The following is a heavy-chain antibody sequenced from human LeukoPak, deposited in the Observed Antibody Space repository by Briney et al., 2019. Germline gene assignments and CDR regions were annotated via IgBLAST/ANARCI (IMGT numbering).Heavy chain of an antibody. D-gene: IGHD6-13*01. CDR1: GFTFDDYA. CDR2: ISWNSGSI. V-gene: IGHV3-9*03. Sequence: GGSLRLSCAASGFTFDDYAMHWVRQAPGKGLEWVSGISWNSGSIGYADSVKGRFTISRDNAKNSLYLQMNSLRAEDMALYYCAKDIGSSIAAAETFFDYWGQGTLVTVSS. CDR3: AKDIGSSIAAAETFFDY. J-gene: IGHJ4*02.